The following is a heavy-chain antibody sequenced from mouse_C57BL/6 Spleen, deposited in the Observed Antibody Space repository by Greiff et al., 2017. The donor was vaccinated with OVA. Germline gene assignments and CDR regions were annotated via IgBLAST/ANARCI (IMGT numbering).Heavy chain of an antibody. CDR2: INPGSGGT. J-gene: IGHJ4*01. Sequence: QVQLQQSGAELVRPGTSVKVSCKASGYAFTNYLIEWVKQRPGQGLEWIGVINPGSGGTNYNEKFKGKATLTADKSSSTAYMQLSSLTSEDSAVYFCARGAYGSYAKDYWGQGTSVTVSS. V-gene: IGHV1-54*01. CDR3: ARGAYGSYAKDY. D-gene: IGHD2-1*01. CDR1: GYAFTNYL.